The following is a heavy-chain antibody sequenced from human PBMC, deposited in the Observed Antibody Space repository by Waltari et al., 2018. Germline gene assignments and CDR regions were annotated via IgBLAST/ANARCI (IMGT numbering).Heavy chain of an antibody. V-gene: IGHV3-49*03. CDR1: GFTVGDYA. CDR2: IRSKAYGGTT. Sequence: EWQLMESGGGWVQPGRSLRLPGKAPGFTVGDYAMSWFRQAPGKGLEWVGFIRSKAYGGTTEYAASVKGRFTISRDDSKSIAYLQMNSLKTEDTAVYYCTRVPGIAVAGMDYWGQGTLVTVSS. J-gene: IGHJ4*02. D-gene: IGHD6-19*01. CDR3: TRVPGIAVAGMDY.